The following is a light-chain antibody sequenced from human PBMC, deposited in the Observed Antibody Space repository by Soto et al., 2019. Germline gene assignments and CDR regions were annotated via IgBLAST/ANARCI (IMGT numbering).Light chain of an antibody. Sequence: QSALTQPASVSGSPGQSITLSCTGTSSDIGAYNFVSWYQQHPGKAPKLMLYDVNIRPSGVSNRFSGSKSGNTASRTISGLQAEDEADYYCTSWTTSTTMVFGGGTKLTVL. CDR2: DVN. CDR1: SSDIGAYNF. J-gene: IGLJ2*01. V-gene: IGLV2-14*03. CDR3: TSWTTSTTMV.